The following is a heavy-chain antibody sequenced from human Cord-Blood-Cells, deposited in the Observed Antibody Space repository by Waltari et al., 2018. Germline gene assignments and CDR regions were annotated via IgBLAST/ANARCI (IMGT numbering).Heavy chain of an antibody. J-gene: IGHJ4*02. V-gene: IGHV1-2*02. CDR1: GYTFTGYY. CDR3: AGGGIYAAAAGIFDY. D-gene: IGHD6-13*01. Sequence: QVQLVQSGAEVKKPGASVKVSCKASGYTFTGYYMHWVRQAPGQGLEWMGWINPNSGGTNYAQKFQGRVTMTRDTSISTAYMELSRLRSDDTDVYYCAGGGIYAAAAGIFDYWGQGTLVTVSS. CDR2: INPNSGGT.